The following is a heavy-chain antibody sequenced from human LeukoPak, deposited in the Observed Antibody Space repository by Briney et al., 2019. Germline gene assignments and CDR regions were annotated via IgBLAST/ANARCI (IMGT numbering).Heavy chain of an antibody. CDR2: ISGSGGST. Sequence: GGSLRLSCAASGFTFSSYAMSWVRQAPGKGLEWVSAISGSGGSTYYADSVKGRFTISRDNSKNTLYLQVNGLRAEDTAVYYCAKAVGQWLVEFDYWGQGTLVTVSS. J-gene: IGHJ4*02. V-gene: IGHV3-23*01. CDR3: AKAVGQWLVEFDY. D-gene: IGHD6-19*01. CDR1: GFTFSSYA.